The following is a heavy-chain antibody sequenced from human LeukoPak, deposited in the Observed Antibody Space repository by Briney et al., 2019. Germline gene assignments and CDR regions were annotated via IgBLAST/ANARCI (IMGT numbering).Heavy chain of an antibody. Sequence: SETLSLTCTVSGGSISSYYWSWIRQPPGKGLEWIGEISHSGSPNYNPSLKSRLTISVDLPKNQFSLDLRSVTAADTAVYYCARDAAAGYSLACWGQGTLVTVSS. V-gene: IGHV4-59*12. J-gene: IGHJ4*02. CDR3: ARDAAAGYSLAC. D-gene: IGHD6-13*01. CDR2: ISHSGSP. CDR1: GGSISSYY.